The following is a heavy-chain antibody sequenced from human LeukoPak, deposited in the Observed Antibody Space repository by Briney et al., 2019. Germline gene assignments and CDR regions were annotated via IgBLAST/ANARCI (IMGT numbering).Heavy chain of an antibody. V-gene: IGHV1-69*04. D-gene: IGHD3-22*01. CDR3: ARGYYDSSGYPQLYNWFDP. CDR2: IIPILGIA. CDR1: GGTFSSYA. J-gene: IGHJ5*02. Sequence: ASVTVSCKASGGTFSSYAISWVRQAPGQGLEWMGRIIPILGIANYAQKFQGRVTITADKSTSTAYMELSSLRSEDTAVYYCARGYYDSSGYPQLYNWFDPWGQGTLVTVSS.